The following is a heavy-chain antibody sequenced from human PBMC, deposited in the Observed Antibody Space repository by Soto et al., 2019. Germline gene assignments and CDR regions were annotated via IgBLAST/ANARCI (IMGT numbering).Heavy chain of an antibody. CDR2: INPNSGGT. CDR1: GYTFTGYY. J-gene: IGHJ5*02. Sequence: ASVKVSCKASGYTFTGYYMHWVRQAPGQGLEWMGWINPNSGGTNYAQKFQGWVTMTRDTPISTAYMELSRLRSDDTAVYYCARDIAAAGFDPWGQGTLVTVSS. CDR3: ARDIAAAGFDP. D-gene: IGHD6-13*01. V-gene: IGHV1-2*04.